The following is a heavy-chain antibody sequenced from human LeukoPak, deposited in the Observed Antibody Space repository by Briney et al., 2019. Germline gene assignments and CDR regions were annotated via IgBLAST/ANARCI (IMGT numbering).Heavy chain of an antibody. V-gene: IGHV3-23*01. J-gene: IGHJ1*01. CDR2: ISGSGTST. CDR3: AKEGRVGASVYFQD. CDR1: GFTFSSYA. Sequence: PGGSLRLSCAAPGFTFSSYAMSWVRQAPGKGLEWVSGISGSGTSTHADSVKGRFTISRDNSKNTLYLQMNSLRAEDTAVYHCAKEGRVGASVYFQDWARAPWSPSPQ. D-gene: IGHD1-26*01.